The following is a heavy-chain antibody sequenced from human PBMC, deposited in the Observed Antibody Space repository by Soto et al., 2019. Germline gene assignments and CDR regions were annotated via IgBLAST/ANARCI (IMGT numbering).Heavy chain of an antibody. CDR3: ARDRGDLYDSIWGSYRSRFDY. CDR1: GYTFTSYG. D-gene: IGHD3-16*02. Sequence: QVQLVQSGAEVKKPGASVKVSCKASGYTFTSYGISWVRQAPGQGLEWMGWISAYNGNTNYAQKLQGRVTMTTDTSTSTAYMELRSLGSDDTAVYYCARDRGDLYDSIWGSYRSRFDYWGQGTLVTVSS. V-gene: IGHV1-18*01. CDR2: ISAYNGNT. J-gene: IGHJ4*02.